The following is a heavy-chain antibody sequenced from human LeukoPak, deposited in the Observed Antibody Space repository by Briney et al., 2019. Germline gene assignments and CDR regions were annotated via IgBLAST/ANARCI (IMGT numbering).Heavy chain of an antibody. Sequence: ASVKVSCKASGYTFTSYGISWVRQAPGQGLEWMGWISAYNGNTNYAQKLQGRVTMTTDTSTSTAYMELRSLRSDDTAVYYCARDLYYDSSGSYNWFDPWGQGTLVTVSS. J-gene: IGHJ5*02. CDR3: ARDLYYDSSGSYNWFDP. V-gene: IGHV1-18*01. CDR1: GYTFTSYG. CDR2: ISAYNGNT. D-gene: IGHD3-22*01.